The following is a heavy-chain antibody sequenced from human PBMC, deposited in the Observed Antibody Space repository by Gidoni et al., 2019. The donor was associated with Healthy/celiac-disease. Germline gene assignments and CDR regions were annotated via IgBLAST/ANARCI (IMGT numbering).Heavy chain of an antibody. CDR3: ARDNTTPLAVAGGFDY. J-gene: IGHJ4*02. D-gene: IGHD6-19*01. CDR1: GGSLSSYY. V-gene: IGHV4-4*07. CDR2: IYTSGST. Sequence: QVQLQESGPGLVTPSETLSLTCTVSGGSLSSYYWSWIRQPAGKGLEWIGRIYTSGSTTYNPSLKSRVTMSVDTSKNQFSLKLSSVTAADTAVYYCARDNTTPLAVAGGFDYWGQGTLVTVSS.